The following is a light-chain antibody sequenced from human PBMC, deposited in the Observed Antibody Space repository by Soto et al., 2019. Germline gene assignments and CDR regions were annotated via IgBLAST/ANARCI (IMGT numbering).Light chain of an antibody. CDR2: GAS. V-gene: IGKV3-15*01. J-gene: IGKJ1*01. CDR3: QQYNNWPRT. Sequence: EIVMTQSPATLSVSPGERATLSCRASQSVGTHLAWYQQKPGQAPRLLLYGASTRATGIPARFSGSGSGTEFTLTISSLQSEDFAAYCCQQYNNWPRTFGQGTKVEIK. CDR1: QSVGTH.